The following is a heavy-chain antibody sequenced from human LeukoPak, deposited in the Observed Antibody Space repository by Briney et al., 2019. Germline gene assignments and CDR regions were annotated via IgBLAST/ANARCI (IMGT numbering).Heavy chain of an antibody. Sequence: ASVKASCKASGYTFTSYGISWVRQAPGQGLEFMGWISGYDGNSISGQKVQGRVTMTTDTSTKTAYMELRSLRSEDTAVYYCARSCSASNCFLVYWGQGTLVTVSS. CDR3: ARSCSASNCFLVY. CDR1: GYTFTSYG. V-gene: IGHV1-18*04. CDR2: ISGYDGNS. J-gene: IGHJ4*02. D-gene: IGHD2-15*01.